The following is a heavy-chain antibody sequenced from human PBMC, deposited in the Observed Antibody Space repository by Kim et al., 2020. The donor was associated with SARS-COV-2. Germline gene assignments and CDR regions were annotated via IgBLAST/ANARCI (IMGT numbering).Heavy chain of an antibody. D-gene: IGHD6-13*01. V-gene: IGHV3-23*01. CDR1: GFTFSSFA. CDR3: GKDQSSSTWSACDP. CDR2: ISGSAGKT. Sequence: GGSLRLSCAASGFTFSSFAMSWVRQTPGKGLEWVSSISGSAGKTYYADSVKGRFTVSRDNSKDTLYLQMDILRAEDTAVYYCGKDQSSSTWSACDPWGQGTLVTVSS. J-gene: IGHJ5*02.